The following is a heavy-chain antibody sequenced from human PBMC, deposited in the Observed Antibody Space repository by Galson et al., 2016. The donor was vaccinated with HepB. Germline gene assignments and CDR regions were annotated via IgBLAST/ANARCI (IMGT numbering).Heavy chain of an antibody. J-gene: IGHJ4*02. Sequence: SLRLSCAASGFTFGDYSMNWVRQAPGKGLEWVSAISSSSKYISYAESVKGRFIVSRDNVKSSLDLQLSSLRAEDTARYYCARDYRGYSGYDYWGQGTLVTVSS. V-gene: IGHV3-21*01. CDR2: ISSSSKYI. CDR1: GFTFGDYS. D-gene: IGHD5-18*01. CDR3: ARDYRGYSGYDY.